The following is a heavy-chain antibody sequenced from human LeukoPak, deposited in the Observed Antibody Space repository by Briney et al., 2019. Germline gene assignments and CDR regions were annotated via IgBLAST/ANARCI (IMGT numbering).Heavy chain of an antibody. D-gene: IGHD6-6*01. Sequence: GGSLRLSCAASGFTFSSYGMHWVRQAPGKGLEWVAVIWYDGSNKYYADSVKGRFTISRDNSKNTLYLQMNSLRAEDTAVYYCAKEIIAASPEKSPCDYWGQGTLVTVSS. CDR3: AKEIIAASPEKSPCDY. CDR2: IWYDGSNK. J-gene: IGHJ4*02. CDR1: GFTFSSYG. V-gene: IGHV3-33*06.